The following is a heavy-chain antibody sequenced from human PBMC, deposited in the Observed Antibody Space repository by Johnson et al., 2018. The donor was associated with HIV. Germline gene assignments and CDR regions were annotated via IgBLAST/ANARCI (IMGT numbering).Heavy chain of an antibody. CDR2: IGTAGDT. Sequence: VQLVESGGGLVRPGGSLKLSCSGSGFGFSMSRFWMNWVRQATGKGLEWVSAIGTAGDTSYPGSVKGRFTISRENAKNYLYLQMNSLRAGDTAVYYCARGSSYYYDSSGSDAFDIWGQGTMVTVSS. CDR1: GFGFSMSRFW. V-gene: IGHV3-13*01. J-gene: IGHJ3*02. CDR3: ARGSSYYYDSSGSDAFDI. D-gene: IGHD3-22*01.